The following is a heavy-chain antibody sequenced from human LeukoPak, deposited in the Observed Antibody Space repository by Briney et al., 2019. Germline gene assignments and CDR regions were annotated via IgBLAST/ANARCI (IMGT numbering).Heavy chain of an antibody. CDR1: GYTFTTYG. Sequence: ASVKVSCKASGYTFTTYGLSWVRQAPGQGLEWLGWISTYDDNIKYAQSLQGRLTLTIDTATSTAYMELRSLTSDDTAVYYCARETYSNILTGTDYWGPGTLVTVSS. J-gene: IGHJ4*02. CDR3: ARETYSNILTGTDY. V-gene: IGHV1-18*01. D-gene: IGHD3-9*01. CDR2: ISTYDDNI.